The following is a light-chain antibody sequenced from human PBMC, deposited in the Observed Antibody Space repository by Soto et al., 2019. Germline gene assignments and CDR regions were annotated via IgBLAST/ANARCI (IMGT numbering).Light chain of an antibody. CDR2: DNN. CDR3: GTWDSSLSALYV. J-gene: IGLJ1*01. Sequence: QSVLTQPPSVSAAPGQKVTISCSGSSSNIGNNYVSWYQQLPGTAPKLLIYDNNRRPSGIPDRFSGSKSGTSATLGITGLQTGDEADYYCGTWDSSLSALYVFRTGTKLTVL. CDR1: SSNIGNNY. V-gene: IGLV1-51*01.